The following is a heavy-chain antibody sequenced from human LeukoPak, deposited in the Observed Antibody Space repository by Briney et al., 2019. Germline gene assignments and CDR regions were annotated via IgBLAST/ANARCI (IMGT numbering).Heavy chain of an antibody. CDR3: ARVLLDDLGELSLSFDY. Sequence: TSETLSLTCTVSGGPISCYYWMWIRHPPGKGWVWIGYIYYCESNNYNPSLKSRVTISVATSKNQFSLKLSPVTAADTAVYYCARVLLDDLGELSLSFDYWGQGTLVTVSS. CDR2: IYYCESN. CDR1: GGPISCYY. J-gene: IGHJ4*02. V-gene: IGHV4-59*01. D-gene: IGHD3-16*02.